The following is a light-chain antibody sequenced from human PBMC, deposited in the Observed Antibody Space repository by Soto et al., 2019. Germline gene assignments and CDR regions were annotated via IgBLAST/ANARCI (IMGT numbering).Light chain of an antibody. V-gene: IGLV2-14*01. CDR3: SSYTSSSTSDYV. J-gene: IGLJ1*01. Sequence: QSVLTQPDSVSGSPGQSITISCTGTSSDVGGYNYVSWYQQHPGKAPKLMIYDVSNRPSGVSTRFSGSKSGNTASLTISGLQAEDEADYYCSSYTSSSTSDYVFGTGTMVTVL. CDR1: SSDVGGYNY. CDR2: DVS.